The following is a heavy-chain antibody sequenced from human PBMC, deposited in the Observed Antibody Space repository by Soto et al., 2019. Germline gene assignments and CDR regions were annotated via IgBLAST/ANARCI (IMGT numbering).Heavy chain of an antibody. D-gene: IGHD1-26*01. J-gene: IGHJ5*02. V-gene: IGHV1-69*13. CDR1: GGTFSRYA. CDR3: ARAIVGPTTTGWLDP. Sequence: SVKVSCKASGGTFSRYAISWVRQAPGQGPEWMGGIIPIFGTANYAQKFQGRVTITADESTSTAYMELSSLRFEDTAVYYCARAIVGPTTTGWLDPWGQGTLVTVSS. CDR2: IIPIFGTA.